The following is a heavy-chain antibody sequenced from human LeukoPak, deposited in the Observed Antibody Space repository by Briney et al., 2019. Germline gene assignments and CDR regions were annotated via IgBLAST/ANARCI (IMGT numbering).Heavy chain of an antibody. D-gene: IGHD3-10*01. J-gene: IGHJ3*02. V-gene: IGHV3-64*01. CDR1: GFTFSSHA. CDR2: ISSLGGST. Sequence: GGSLRLSCAASGFTFSSHAMHWVRQAPGKGLEYVSGISSLGGSTYYANSVKGRFTISRDNSRNTLYLQMGSLRAEDMAVYYCATALLWFGELDSAFDMWGQGTMVTVSS. CDR3: ATALLWFGELDSAFDM.